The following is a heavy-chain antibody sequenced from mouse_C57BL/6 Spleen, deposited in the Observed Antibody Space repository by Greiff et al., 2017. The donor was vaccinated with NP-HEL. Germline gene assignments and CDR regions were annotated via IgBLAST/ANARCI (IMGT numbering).Heavy chain of an antibody. CDR3: ARLANWDYFDY. CDR2: ISSGGSYT. D-gene: IGHD4-1*01. J-gene: IGHJ2*01. Sequence: EVKLMESGGDLVKPGGSLKLSCAASGFTFSSYGMSWVRQTPDKRLAWVATISSGGSYTYYPDSVKGRFTIARDNAKNTLYLQMSSLKSEYTAMYYCARLANWDYFDYWGQGTTLTVSS. CDR1: GFTFSSYG. V-gene: IGHV5-6*01.